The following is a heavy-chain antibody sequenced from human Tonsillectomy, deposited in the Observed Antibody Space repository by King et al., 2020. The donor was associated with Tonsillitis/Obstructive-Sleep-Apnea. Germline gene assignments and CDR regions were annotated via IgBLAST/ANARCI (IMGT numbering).Heavy chain of an antibody. CDR2: IKTDGTEK. V-gene: IGHV3-7*04. J-gene: IGHJ4*02. CDR1: GFTFSSYW. CDR3: ARDGNTMSYDY. Sequence: VQLVESGGGLVQPGGSLRLSCAASGFTFSSYWMSWVRQAPGKGLEWVANIKTDGTEKYYVDSVKGRFTISRENAKNSLYLQVNSLRAEDTAVYYCARDGNTMSYDYWGQGTLVTVSS. D-gene: IGHD3-10*02.